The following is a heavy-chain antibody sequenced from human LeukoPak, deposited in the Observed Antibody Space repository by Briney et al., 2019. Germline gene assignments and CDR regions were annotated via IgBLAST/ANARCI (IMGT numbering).Heavy chain of an antibody. D-gene: IGHD3-22*01. Sequence: GASVKVSCKASGGTFSSYAISWVRQAPGQGLEWMGGIIPIFGTANYAQKFQGRVTITADKSTSTAYMELSSLRSEDTAVYYCARGGWWEVPHYYDSSGYYFYFDYWGQGTLVTVSS. V-gene: IGHV1-69*06. CDR3: ARGGWWEVPHYYDSSGYYFYFDY. CDR2: IIPIFGTA. J-gene: IGHJ4*02. CDR1: GGTFSSYA.